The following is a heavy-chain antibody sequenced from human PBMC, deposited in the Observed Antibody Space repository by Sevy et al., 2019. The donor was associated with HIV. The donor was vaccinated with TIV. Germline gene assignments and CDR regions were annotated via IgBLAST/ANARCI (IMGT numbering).Heavy chain of an antibody. D-gene: IGHD6-13*01. Sequence: SETLSLTCAVSGGSVSSGDYYWSWIRQPPGKGLEWIGYVSYIGSTNYSPSLQSRLTISVDTSRNQFSLKLNAVTAADTAVYYCARDRIAAAGGHFDYWGQGILVTVSS. CDR1: GGSVSSGDYY. J-gene: IGHJ4*02. CDR2: VSYIGST. CDR3: ARDRIAAAGGHFDY. V-gene: IGHV4-61*08.